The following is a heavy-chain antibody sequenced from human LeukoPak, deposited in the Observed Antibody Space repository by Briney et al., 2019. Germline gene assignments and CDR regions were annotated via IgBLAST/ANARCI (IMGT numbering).Heavy chain of an antibody. V-gene: IGHV1-8*01. Sequence: APVKVSCKASGYTFTSYDINWVRQATGQGLEWMGWMNPNSGNTGYAQKFQGRVTMTRNTSISTAYMELSSLRSEDTAVYYCARASTLVSYYYYYYMDVWGKGTTVTISS. CDR3: ARASTLVSYYYYYYMDV. J-gene: IGHJ6*03. CDR2: MNPNSGNT. D-gene: IGHD2/OR15-2a*01. CDR1: GYTFTSYD.